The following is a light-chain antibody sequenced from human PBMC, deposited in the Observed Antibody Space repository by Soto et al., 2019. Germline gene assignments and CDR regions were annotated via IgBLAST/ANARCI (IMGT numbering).Light chain of an antibody. Sequence: QSALTQPGSVSGSPGQSITVSCTGTYSDIGTYDSVSWYQHHPGRAPKLLIFGVNRRPSGISYRFSASKSGNTASLTISGLQAEDEADYYCTSYTRDTTYVFGTGTKLTVL. J-gene: IGLJ1*01. CDR1: YSDIGTYDS. CDR2: GVN. V-gene: IGLV2-14*01. CDR3: TSYTRDTTYV.